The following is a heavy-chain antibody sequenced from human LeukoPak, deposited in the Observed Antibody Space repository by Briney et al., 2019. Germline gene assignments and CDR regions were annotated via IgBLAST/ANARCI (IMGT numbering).Heavy chain of an antibody. CDR1: GYTFTNYG. CDR2: ISVYNGNT. J-gene: IGHJ5*02. D-gene: IGHD3-22*01. V-gene: IGHV1-18*01. Sequence: AASVKISCKASGYTFTNYGISWVRQAPGQGLEWMGWISVYNGNTNYAEKLQGRVTMTTDTSTSTAYMELRSLRSDDTAVYFCARAAADVSGGYYHHWGQGTLVTVSS. CDR3: ARAAADVSGGYYHH.